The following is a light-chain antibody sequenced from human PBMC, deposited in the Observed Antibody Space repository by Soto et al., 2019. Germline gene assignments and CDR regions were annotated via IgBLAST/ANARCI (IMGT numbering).Light chain of an antibody. V-gene: IGLV2-14*03. J-gene: IGLJ1*01. CDR2: DVS. CDR1: SSDVGGFNY. Sequence: QSALTQPASVSGSPGQSIAISCTGTSSDVGGFNYVSWYQQHPGKAPKFMIYDVSSRPSGVSDRFSGSKSGNTASLTISGLQADDEAEYYCASYTTSSTYVVGTGTKRTGL. CDR3: ASYTTSSTYV.